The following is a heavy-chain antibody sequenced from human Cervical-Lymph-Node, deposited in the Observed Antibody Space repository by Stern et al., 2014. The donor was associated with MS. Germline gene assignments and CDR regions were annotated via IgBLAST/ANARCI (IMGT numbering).Heavy chain of an antibody. D-gene: IGHD5-12*01. CDR1: GGSISSGSYY. CDR3: ARDIVATHDDAFDI. CDR2: IYTSGST. V-gene: IGHV4-61*02. Sequence: QVQLQESGPGLVKPSQTLSLTCTVSGGSISSGSYYWSWIRQPAGKGLEWIGRIYTSGSTNYNPPYKGRVTKSVDPPKTQSSLRLGSVTAADTAVYYCARDIVATHDDAFDIWGQGTMVTVSS. J-gene: IGHJ3*02.